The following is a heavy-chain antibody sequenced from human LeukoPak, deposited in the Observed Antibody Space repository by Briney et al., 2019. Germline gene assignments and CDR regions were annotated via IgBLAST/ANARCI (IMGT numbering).Heavy chain of an antibody. D-gene: IGHD3-22*01. CDR1: GGSFSGYY. CDR3: ARDRGLVDYYDSSGSWFDP. Sequence: PETLSLTCAVYGGSFSGYYWSWIRQPPGKGLEWIGEINHSGSTNYNPSLKSRVTISVDTSKNQFSLKLSSVTAADTAVYYCARDRGLVDYYDSSGSWFDPWGQGTLVTVSS. V-gene: IGHV4-34*01. J-gene: IGHJ5*02. CDR2: INHSGST.